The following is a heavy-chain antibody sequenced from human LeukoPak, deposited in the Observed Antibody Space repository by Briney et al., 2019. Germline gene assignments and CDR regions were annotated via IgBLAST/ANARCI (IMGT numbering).Heavy chain of an antibody. CDR2: ISSGSTYI. J-gene: IGHJ4*02. CDR3: ARLGYCSGGSCSSFDY. V-gene: IGHV3-21*01. Sequence: TGGSLRLSCAASGFTFSSYVMNWVRQAPGKGLEWVSSISSGSTYIYYADSVKGRFTISRDNDKNSLYLQMNSLRAEDTAVYYCARLGYCSGGSCSSFDYWGQGTLVTVSS. D-gene: IGHD2-15*01. CDR1: GFTFSSYV.